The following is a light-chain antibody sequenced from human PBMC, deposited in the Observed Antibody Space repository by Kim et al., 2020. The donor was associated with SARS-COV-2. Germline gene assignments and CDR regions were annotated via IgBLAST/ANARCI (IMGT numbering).Light chain of an antibody. V-gene: IGKV1-5*01. CDR2: DAS. J-gene: IGKJ2*01. CDR1: QSISSW. CDR3: QHYNIYSQT. Sequence: DIQMTQFPSTLSASVGDRVTITCRASQSISSWLAWYQQKPGTAPRLLIYDASSLESGVPSRFIGSVAGTEFTLTISSLQPDDFATYYCQHYNIYSQTFGQGTKLEI.